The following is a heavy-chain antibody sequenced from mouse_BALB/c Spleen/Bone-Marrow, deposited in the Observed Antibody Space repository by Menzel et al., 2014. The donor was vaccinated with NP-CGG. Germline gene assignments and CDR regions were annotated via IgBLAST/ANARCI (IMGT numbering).Heavy chain of an antibody. J-gene: IGHJ2*01. CDR2: IYPGDGST. Sequence: VQRVESGPELVKPGALVKISCKASGYTFTSYDINWVKRRPGQGLEWIGWIYPGDGSTKYNEKFKGKATLTADKSSSTAYMQLSSRTSENSAVYFRARGRRTYYFDYWGQGTTLTVSS. CDR3: ARGRRTYYFDY. V-gene: IGHV1S56*01. CDR1: GYTFTSYD.